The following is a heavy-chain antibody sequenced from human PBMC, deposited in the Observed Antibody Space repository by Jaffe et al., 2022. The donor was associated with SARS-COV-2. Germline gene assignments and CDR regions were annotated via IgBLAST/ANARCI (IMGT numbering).Heavy chain of an antibody. J-gene: IGHJ6*03. Sequence: EAQLVESGGVLVQPGGSLRLSCEASGFPFSSYAMSWVRQAPGKGLEWVSTISGGGSFTYYADSVTGRFTISRDNSKNILYLQMDSLRAEDTALFYCAKNQWEQYYYMDVWGRGTTVTVSS. CDR2: ISGGGSFT. V-gene: IGHV3-23*04. CDR3: AKNQWEQYYYMDV. CDR1: GFPFSSYA. D-gene: IGHD1-26*01.